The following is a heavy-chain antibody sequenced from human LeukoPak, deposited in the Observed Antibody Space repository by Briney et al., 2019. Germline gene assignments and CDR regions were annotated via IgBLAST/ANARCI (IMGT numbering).Heavy chain of an antibody. CDR1: GGSISSSSYY. D-gene: IGHD3/OR15-3a*01. CDR2: IYYTGNT. V-gene: IGHV4-39*01. J-gene: IGHJ4*02. Sequence: SETLSLTCTVSGGSISSSSYYWGWIRQPQGKGLEWIVRIYYTGNTYYNASLKSQFSICIDTTKNQFSLKLTSVTAADTAVYYCARQTGSGLFILPGGQGTLVTVSS. CDR3: ARQTGSGLFILP.